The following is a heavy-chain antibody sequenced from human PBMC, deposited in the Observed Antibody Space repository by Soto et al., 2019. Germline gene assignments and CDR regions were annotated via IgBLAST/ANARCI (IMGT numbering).Heavy chain of an antibody. J-gene: IGHJ4*02. CDR3: ARGEALAAAGLDY. CDR1: GFTFSSYG. Sequence: PGGSLRLFCAAAGFTFSSYGIHWVRQAPGKGLEWVAVIWYDGSNKYYADSVKGRFTISRDNSKNTLYLQMNSLRAEDTAVYYCARGEALAAAGLDYWGQGTLVTVSS. CDR2: IWYDGSNK. V-gene: IGHV3-33*01. D-gene: IGHD6-13*01.